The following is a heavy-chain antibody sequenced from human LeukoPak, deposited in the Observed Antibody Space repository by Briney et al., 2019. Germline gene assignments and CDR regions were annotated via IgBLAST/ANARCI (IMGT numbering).Heavy chain of an antibody. CDR2: ISWNSGSI. D-gene: IGHD1-26*01. V-gene: IGHV3-9*01. CDR3: ARLGGSFSDY. Sequence: GGSLRLSCAASGFTFDDYAMHWVRQAPGKGLEWVSGISWNSGSIGYADSVKGRFTISRDNAKNSLFLQMNSLRADDTAVYYCARLGGSFSDYWGQGVLVTVSS. J-gene: IGHJ4*02. CDR1: GFTFDDYA.